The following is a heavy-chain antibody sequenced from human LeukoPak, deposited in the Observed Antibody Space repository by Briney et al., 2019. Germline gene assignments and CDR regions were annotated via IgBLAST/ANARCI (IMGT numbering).Heavy chain of an antibody. J-gene: IGHJ6*03. CDR1: GGSFSGYY. CDR2: INHSGST. Sequence: SETLSLTCAVYGGSFSGYYWSWIRQPPGKGLEWIGGINHSGSTNYNPSLKSRVTISVDTSKNQFSLKLSSVTAADTAVYYCARASLTYYYDSSGYSNDSYYYYYMDVWGKGTTVTVSS. CDR3: ARASLTYYYDSSGYSNDSYYYYYMDV. D-gene: IGHD3-22*01. V-gene: IGHV4-34*01.